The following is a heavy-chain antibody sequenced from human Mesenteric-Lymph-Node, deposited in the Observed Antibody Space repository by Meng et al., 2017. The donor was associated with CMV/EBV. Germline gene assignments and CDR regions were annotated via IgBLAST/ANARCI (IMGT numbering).Heavy chain of an antibody. Sequence: SETLSLTCTVSGGSISSSSSYWGWIRQPPGKGLEWIGSVSYSGSTHYNPSLKNRVTISLDTSTNQFSLKLTSVAAADTAVYYCAKKGCSSTNCPNWFDPWGQGTLVTVSS. D-gene: IGHD2-2*01. V-gene: IGHV4-39*07. CDR1: GGSISSSSSY. CDR2: VSYSGST. CDR3: AKKGCSSTNCPNWFDP. J-gene: IGHJ5*02.